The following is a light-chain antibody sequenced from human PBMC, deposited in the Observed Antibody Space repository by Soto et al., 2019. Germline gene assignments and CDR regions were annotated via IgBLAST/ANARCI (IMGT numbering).Light chain of an antibody. CDR2: DAS. J-gene: IGKJ5*01. CDR1: QSVSSN. CDR3: QQYNDWPIT. Sequence: ETVMTQSPATLSVSPGERGTLSCRASQSVSSNLAWYQQKPGQTPRLLIYDASTRATGIPARFSGSGSGTEFTLTISSLQSEDFAVYHCQQYNDWPITFGQGTRLEMK. V-gene: IGKV3-15*01.